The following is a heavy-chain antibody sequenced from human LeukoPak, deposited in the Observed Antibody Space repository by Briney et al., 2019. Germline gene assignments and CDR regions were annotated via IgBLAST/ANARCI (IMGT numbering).Heavy chain of an antibody. V-gene: IGHV1-2*02. D-gene: IGHD6-19*01. Sequence: GASVKVSCKASGYTFTGYYMHWVRQAPGQGLGWMGWINPNSGGTNYAQKFQGRVTMTRDTSISTAYMELSRLRSDDTAVYYCAREIDMGYSSGWYDYWGQGTLVTVSS. CDR2: INPNSGGT. J-gene: IGHJ4*02. CDR1: GYTFTGYY. CDR3: AREIDMGYSSGWYDY.